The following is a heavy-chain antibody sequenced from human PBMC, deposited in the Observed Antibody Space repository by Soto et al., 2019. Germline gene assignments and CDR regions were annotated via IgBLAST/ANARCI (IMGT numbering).Heavy chain of an antibody. CDR2: ISSNGGST. Sequence: GGSLRLSCSASGFTFSSYAMHWVRQAPGKGLEYVSAISSNGGSTYYADSVKGRFTISRDNSKNTLYLQMSSLRAEDTAVYYCVREMATTRGDFDYWGQGTLVTVSS. J-gene: IGHJ4*02. D-gene: IGHD5-12*01. CDR1: GFTFSSYA. V-gene: IGHV3-64D*08. CDR3: VREMATTRGDFDY.